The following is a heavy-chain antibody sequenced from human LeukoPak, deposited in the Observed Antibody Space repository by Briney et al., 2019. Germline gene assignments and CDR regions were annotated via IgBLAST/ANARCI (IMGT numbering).Heavy chain of an antibody. CDR1: GFTFSSYC. CDR3: ARAEDGDYGDY. V-gene: IGHV3-7*03. Sequence: GGSLRLSCAASGFTFSSYCMSWVRQAPGKGLEWVANIKQDGSEKYYVDSVKGRFTISRDNAKNSLYLQMNSLRAEDTAVYYCARAEDGDYGDYWGQGTLVTVSS. D-gene: IGHD4-17*01. J-gene: IGHJ4*02. CDR2: IKQDGSEK.